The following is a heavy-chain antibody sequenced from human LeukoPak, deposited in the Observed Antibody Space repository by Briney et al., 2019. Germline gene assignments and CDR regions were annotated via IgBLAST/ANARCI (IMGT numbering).Heavy chain of an antibody. Sequence: SETLSLTCTVSGGSISNSNSYWGWIRQSPGKGLEWIANIYCSGSTYYNPSLKSRLTISVDTSKNQFSLKLSSVTAADTAVYYCARVVVPGWFDPWGQGNLVTVSS. CDR2: IYCSGST. V-gene: IGHV4-39*07. J-gene: IGHJ5*02. CDR1: GGSISNSNSY. D-gene: IGHD2-15*01. CDR3: ARVVVPGWFDP.